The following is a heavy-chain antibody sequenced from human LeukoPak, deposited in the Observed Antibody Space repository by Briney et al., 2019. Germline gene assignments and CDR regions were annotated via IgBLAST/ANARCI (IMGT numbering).Heavy chain of an antibody. CDR1: GDSIRSSNYS. Sequence: SETLSLTCIVSGDSIRSSNYSWGWIRQPPGKGLEWIGNIYYSGSTYYNPSLKSRVTISVGTSKNQFSLKLSSVTAADTAVYYCASAPVFDYWGQGTLVTVSS. V-gene: IGHV4-39*07. CDR3: ASAPVFDY. CDR2: IYYSGST. J-gene: IGHJ4*02.